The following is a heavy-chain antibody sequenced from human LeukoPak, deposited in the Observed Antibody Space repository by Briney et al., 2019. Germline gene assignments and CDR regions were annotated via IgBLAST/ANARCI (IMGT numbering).Heavy chain of an antibody. CDR2: ISGSGDNT. J-gene: IGHJ4*02. CDR1: GFTFYTYA. Sequence: GGSLRLSCAASGFTFYTYAMTWVRQAPGKGLEWVSSISGSGDNTYYADSVKGRFTVPRDNSKNTLYLQMNSLRAEDTAVYYCAKTPGDCTGGTCYSFDYWGQGSLVTVSS. D-gene: IGHD2-15*01. CDR3: AKTPGDCTGGTCYSFDY. V-gene: IGHV3-23*01.